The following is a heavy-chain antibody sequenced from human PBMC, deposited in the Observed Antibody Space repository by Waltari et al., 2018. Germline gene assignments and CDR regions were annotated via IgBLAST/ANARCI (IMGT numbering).Heavy chain of an antibody. D-gene: IGHD2-2*01. J-gene: IGHJ6*02. CDR3: AREPSSWDYYYGMDV. Sequence: QVQLVESGGGVVQPGWSLSLSSAAPGFPFSSCAMHRVSRAPGKGLEWGAVISYDGSNKYYADSVKGRFTIARDKSKNTLYLQMNSLRAEDTAVYYCAREPSSWDYYYGMDVWGQGTTVTVSS. CDR2: ISYDGSNK. CDR1: GFPFSSCA. V-gene: IGHV3-30-3*01.